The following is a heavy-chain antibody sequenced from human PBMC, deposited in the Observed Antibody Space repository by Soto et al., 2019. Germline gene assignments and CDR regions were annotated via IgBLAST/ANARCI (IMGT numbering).Heavy chain of an antibody. D-gene: IGHD2-2*03. Sequence: GGSLRLSCAASGFTFSSYSMNWVRQAPGKGLEWVSSISSSSSYIYYADSVKGRFTISRDNAKNSLYLQMNSLRAEDTAVYYCARASPVGYCSSTSCYGWVGDYYYYYMDVWGKGTTVTVSS. CDR3: ARASPVGYCSSTSCYGWVGDYYYYYMDV. V-gene: IGHV3-21*01. J-gene: IGHJ6*03. CDR2: ISSSSSYI. CDR1: GFTFSSYS.